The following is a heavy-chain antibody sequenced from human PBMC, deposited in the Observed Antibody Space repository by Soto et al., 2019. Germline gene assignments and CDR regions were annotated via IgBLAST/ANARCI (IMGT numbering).Heavy chain of an antibody. V-gene: IGHV2-5*02. CDR2: IYWDDDK. CDR3: ARLYYDSSGYPFDY. D-gene: IGHD3-22*01. CDR1: GFSLSPSIVG. J-gene: IGHJ4*02. Sequence: QITLKESGPTLVKPTQTLTLTCTFSGFSLSPSIVGVGWIRQPPGKALEWLALIYWDDDKRYSPSLKNRLTITNDTSKNQVVLTMTNMDPVDTATYYCARLYYDSSGYPFDYWGQGILVTVSS.